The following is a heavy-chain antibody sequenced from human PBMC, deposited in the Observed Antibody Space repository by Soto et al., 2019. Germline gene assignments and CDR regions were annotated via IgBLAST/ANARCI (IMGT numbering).Heavy chain of an antibody. J-gene: IGHJ4*02. CDR2: ISASGDNA. CDR1: GFIFSSYA. CDR3: AKFFVAGTRGYFDS. D-gene: IGHD6-19*01. V-gene: IGHV3-23*01. Sequence: PVGSLRLSCTAPGFIFSSYAMSWVRQAPGKGLEWVSAISASGDNAYYADSVKGRFTISRDRSKSLYLQMKSLRAEDTAIYYCAKFFVAGTRGYFDSWGQGTLVTVSS.